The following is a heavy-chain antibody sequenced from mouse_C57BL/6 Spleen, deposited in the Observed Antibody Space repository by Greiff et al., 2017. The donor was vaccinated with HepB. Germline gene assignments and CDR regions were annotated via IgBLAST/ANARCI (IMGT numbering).Heavy chain of an antibody. V-gene: IGHV1-22*01. CDR3: ARWLPDWYFDV. Sequence: EVKLQESGPELVKPGASVKMSCKASGYTFTDYNMHWVKQSHGKSLEWIGYINPNNGGTSYNQKFKGKATLTVNKSSSTAYMELRSLTSEDSAVYYCARWLPDWYFDVWGTGTTVTVSS. CDR1: GYTFTDYN. D-gene: IGHD2-2*01. J-gene: IGHJ1*03. CDR2: INPNNGGT.